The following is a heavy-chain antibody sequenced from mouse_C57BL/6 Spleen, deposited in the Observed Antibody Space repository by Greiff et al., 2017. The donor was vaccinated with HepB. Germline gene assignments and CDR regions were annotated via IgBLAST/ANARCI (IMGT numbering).Heavy chain of an antibody. D-gene: IGHD1-1*01. CDR3: ARDPFYYYGSSYWYFDV. CDR2: INYDGSST. V-gene: IGHV5-16*01. CDR1: GFTFSDYY. Sequence: DVKLVESEGGLVQPGSSMKLSCTASGFTFSDYYMAWVRQVPEKGLEWVANINYDGSSTYYLDSLKSRFIISRDNAKYILYLQMSSLKSEDTATYYCARDPFYYYGSSYWYFDVWGTGTTVTVSS. J-gene: IGHJ1*03.